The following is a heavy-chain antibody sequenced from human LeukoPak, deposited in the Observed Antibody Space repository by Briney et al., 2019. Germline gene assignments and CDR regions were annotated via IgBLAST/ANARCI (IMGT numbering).Heavy chain of an antibody. V-gene: IGHV4-30-4*01. Sequence: SETLSLTCTVCGGSIYSGDYYWSWIRQPPGKRLEWIGYIYYSGNTYYNPSLKSRVTISLDTSKNQFSLKLSSVTAADTAVYYCARDLSPHGFDPWGQGTLVTVSS. J-gene: IGHJ5*02. CDR3: ARDLSPHGFDP. CDR1: GGSIYSGDYY. CDR2: IYYSGNT.